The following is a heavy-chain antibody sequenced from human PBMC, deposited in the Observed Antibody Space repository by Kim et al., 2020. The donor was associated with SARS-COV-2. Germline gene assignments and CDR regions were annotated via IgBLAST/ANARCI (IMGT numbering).Heavy chain of an antibody. V-gene: IGHV3-7*01. Sequence: GGSLRLSCAASGFTFSNYWMSWVRQAPGKGLEWVANIKRDGSEKYYVDSVMGRFTISRDNAKSSLFLQMNSLRGEDTAVYYCTSWGAGNYWGPGTLVTVSS. CDR2: IKRDGSEK. J-gene: IGHJ4*02. D-gene: IGHD6-13*01. CDR1: GFTFSNYW. CDR3: TSWGAGNY.